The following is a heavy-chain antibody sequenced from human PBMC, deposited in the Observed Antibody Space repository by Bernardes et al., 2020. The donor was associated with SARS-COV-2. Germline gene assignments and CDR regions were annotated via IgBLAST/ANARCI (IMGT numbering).Heavy chain of an antibody. Sequence: WARTLSCAASGFTFADHWMHWVRQAPGTGLEWVSRISSDGSTTNYVDSVKGRFTISRDNDKNTLYLQMSSLKADDTAVYHCARALVAGSNWFDPWGQGTLVTVSS. J-gene: IGHJ5*02. V-gene: IGHV3-74*01. D-gene: IGHD6-19*01. CDR2: ISSDGSTT. CDR1: GFTFADHW. CDR3: ARALVAGSNWFDP.